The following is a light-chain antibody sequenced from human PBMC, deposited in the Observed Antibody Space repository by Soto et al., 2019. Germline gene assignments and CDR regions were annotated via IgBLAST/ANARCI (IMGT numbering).Light chain of an antibody. Sequence: GDRVTITCRASQSISSWLAWYQQKPGKAPKFLIYDASNLETGVPSRFSGSGSGTDFTVTISSLQPEDFATYSCLHYNERPLTFGGGTKVDIK. CDR1: QSISSW. V-gene: IGKV1-5*01. CDR2: DAS. CDR3: LHYNERPLT. J-gene: IGKJ4*01.